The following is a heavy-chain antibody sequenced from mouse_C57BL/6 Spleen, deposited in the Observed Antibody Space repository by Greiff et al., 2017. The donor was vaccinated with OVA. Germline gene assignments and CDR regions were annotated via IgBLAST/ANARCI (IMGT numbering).Heavy chain of an antibody. CDR2: INYDGSST. CDR1: GFTFSDYY. V-gene: IGHV5-16*01. J-gene: IGHJ1*03. Sequence: EVKLVESEGGLVQPGSSMKLSCTASGFTFSDYYMAWVRQVPEKGLEWVANINYDGSSTYYLASLKSRFIISRDNATTILYLQMSSLKSENTATDDCARGYYGSSYNGYFDVWGKGTTVTVSA. D-gene: IGHD1-1*01. CDR3: ARGYYGSSYNGYFDV.